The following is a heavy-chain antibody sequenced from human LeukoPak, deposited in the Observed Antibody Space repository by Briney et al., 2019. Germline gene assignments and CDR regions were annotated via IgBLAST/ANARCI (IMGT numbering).Heavy chain of an antibody. CDR3: ARDLSSSWYSLGY. CDR1: GITFVDYG. CDR2: INWDGGAT. D-gene: IGHD6-13*01. J-gene: IGHJ4*02. Sequence: GGPLKLSCVDPGITFVDYGLSWARKAPGKGLKWFSGINWDGGATGYADSVKGRFTISRDNAKNSLFLQMNSLRAEDTALYFCARDLSSSWYSLGYWGQGTFVTVSS. V-gene: IGHV3-20*04.